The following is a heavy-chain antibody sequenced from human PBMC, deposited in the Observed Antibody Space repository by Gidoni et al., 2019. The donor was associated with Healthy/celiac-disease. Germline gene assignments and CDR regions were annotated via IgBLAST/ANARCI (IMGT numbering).Heavy chain of an antibody. CDR2: IIPIFGIA. V-gene: IGHV1-69*04. CDR3: ARSLVATPGVGWFDP. Sequence: QVQLVQSGAEVKKPGSSVKVSCKASGGTFSRYAISWVRQAPGQGLEWMGRIIPIFGIANYAQKFQGRVTITADKSTSTAYMELSSLRSEDTAVYYCARSLVATPGVGWFDPWGQGTLVTVSS. J-gene: IGHJ5*02. CDR1: GGTFSRYA. D-gene: IGHD5-12*01.